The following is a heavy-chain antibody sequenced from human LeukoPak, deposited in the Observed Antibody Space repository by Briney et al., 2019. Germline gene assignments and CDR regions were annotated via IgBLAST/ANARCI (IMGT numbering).Heavy chain of an antibody. CDR1: GGSISSSNW. CDR2: IYHSGGT. V-gene: IGHV4-4*02. Sequence: PSEILSLTCAVSGGSISSSNWWSWVRQPPGKGLEWIGEIYHSGGTNYNPSLKSRVTISVDKSKNQFSLKLSSVTAADTAVYYCARAPFEWELRVFDYWGQGTLVTVSS. J-gene: IGHJ4*02. CDR3: ARAPFEWELRVFDY. D-gene: IGHD1-26*01.